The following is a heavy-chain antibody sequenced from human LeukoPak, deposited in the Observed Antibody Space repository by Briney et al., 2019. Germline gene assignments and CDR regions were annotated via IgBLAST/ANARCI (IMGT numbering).Heavy chain of an antibody. V-gene: IGHV4-30-2*01. D-gene: IGHD5-18*01. CDR2: IYHSGST. CDR3: ARVPYSGYSYENWFDP. J-gene: IGHJ5*02. Sequence: PSQTLSLTCAVSGGSISSGGYSWSWIRQPPGKGLEWIGYIYHSGSTYYNPSLKSRVTISVDRSKNQFSLKLSSVTAADTAVYYCARVPYSGYSYENWFDPWGQGTLVTVSS. CDR1: GGSISSGGYS.